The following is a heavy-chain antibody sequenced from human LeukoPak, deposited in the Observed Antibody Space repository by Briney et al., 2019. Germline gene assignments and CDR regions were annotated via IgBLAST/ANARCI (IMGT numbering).Heavy chain of an antibody. J-gene: IGHJ6*04. D-gene: IGHD2-8*01. CDR1: GYTFTSYA. Sequence: GASVMVSCKASGYTFTSYAMNWVRQAPGQGLEWMGWINTNTGNPTYAQGFTGRFVFSLDTSVSTAYLQICSLKAEDTAVYYCAREGVLYYGDYYYYGMDVWGKGTTVTVSS. CDR2: INTNTGNP. CDR3: AREGVLYYGDYYYYGMDV. V-gene: IGHV7-4-1*01.